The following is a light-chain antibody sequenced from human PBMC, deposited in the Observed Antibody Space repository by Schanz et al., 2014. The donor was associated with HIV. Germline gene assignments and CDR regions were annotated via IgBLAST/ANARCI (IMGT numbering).Light chain of an antibody. V-gene: IGLV2-8*01. Sequence: QSALTQPASVSGSPGQSITISCSGTSSDVGGYNYVSWYQQHPGKAPKLMIYEVSKRPSGVPDRFSGSKSGNTASLTVSGLQSEDEADYYCATWDDRLNGPVFGGGTKLTVL. CDR3: ATWDDRLNGPV. J-gene: IGLJ2*01. CDR2: EVS. CDR1: SSDVGGYNY.